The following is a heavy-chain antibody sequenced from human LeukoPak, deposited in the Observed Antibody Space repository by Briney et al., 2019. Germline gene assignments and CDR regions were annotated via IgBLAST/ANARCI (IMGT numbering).Heavy chain of an antibody. V-gene: IGHV1-8*01. J-gene: IGHJ4*02. CDR1: GYTFTSYD. D-gene: IGHD4-17*01. CDR2: MNPNSGAT. Sequence: ASVKVSCKASGYTFTSYDINWLRQATGQGPEWMGWMNPNSGATGYAQKFQGRVTMTRSTSINTAYMELSSLRSEDTAVYYCARDGQPTSTDDESFDYWGQGTLVTISS. CDR3: ARDGQPTSTDDESFDY.